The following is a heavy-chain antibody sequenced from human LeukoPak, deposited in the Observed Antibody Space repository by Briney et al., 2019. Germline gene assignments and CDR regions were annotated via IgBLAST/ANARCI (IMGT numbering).Heavy chain of an antibody. Sequence: SETLSLTCTVSGGSISSSSYYWGWIRQPPGKGLEWIGGIYHSGSTYYNPSLKSRVTISVDTSKNQFSLKLSSVTAADTAVYYCARQEEFTILGEVINYYYYMDVWGKGTTVTVSS. CDR1: GGSISSSSYY. V-gene: IGHV4-39*01. D-gene: IGHD3-3*01. CDR2: IYHSGST. CDR3: ARQEEFTILGEVINYYYYMDV. J-gene: IGHJ6*03.